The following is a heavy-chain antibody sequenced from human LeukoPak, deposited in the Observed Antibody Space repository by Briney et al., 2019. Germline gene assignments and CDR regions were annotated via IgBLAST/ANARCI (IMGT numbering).Heavy chain of an antibody. J-gene: IGHJ4*02. Sequence: SETLSLTCAVYGGSFSGYYWSWIRQPPGKGLEWIGEINHSGSTNYNPSLKSRVTISVDTSKNQFSLKLSSVTAADTAVYYCARGHHTPHSSSDEYYFDYWGQGTLVTVPS. D-gene: IGHD6-13*01. CDR3: ARGHHTPHSSSDEYYFDY. CDR2: INHSGST. CDR1: GGSFSGYY. V-gene: IGHV4-34*01.